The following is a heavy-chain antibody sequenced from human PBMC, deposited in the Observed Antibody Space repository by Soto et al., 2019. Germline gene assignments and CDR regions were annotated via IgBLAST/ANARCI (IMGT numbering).Heavy chain of an antibody. Sequence: QPGGSLRLSCAASGFTFEDCAMHWVRQAPGKGLEWVSGISWNSGKIGYADSVKGRFTISRDNGRKSLYLQMNSLRADDTAWYYCAKEQSILHGDEHFDIWGQGAMVTVSS. J-gene: IGHJ3*02. CDR3: AKEQSILHGDEHFDI. D-gene: IGHD2-21*02. CDR2: ISWNSGKI. V-gene: IGHV3-9*01. CDR1: GFTFEDCA.